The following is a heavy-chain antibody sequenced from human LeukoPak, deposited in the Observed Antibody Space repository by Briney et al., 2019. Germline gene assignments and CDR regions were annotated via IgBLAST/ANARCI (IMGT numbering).Heavy chain of an antibody. D-gene: IGHD5-12*01. CDR2: IIPILGIA. CDR3: ARGFGGYSGYDWSNWFDP. J-gene: IGHJ5*02. CDR1: GGTFTSYA. V-gene: IGHV1-69*04. Sequence: SVKVSGKASGGTFTSYAISWVGQPPGQGLEWRGRIIPILGIANYAQKFQGRVTITADKSTSTAYMELSSLRSEDTAVYYCARGFGGYSGYDWSNWFDPWGQGTLVTVSS.